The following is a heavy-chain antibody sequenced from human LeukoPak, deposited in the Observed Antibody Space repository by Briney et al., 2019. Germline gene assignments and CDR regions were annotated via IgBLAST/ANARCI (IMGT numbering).Heavy chain of an antibody. V-gene: IGHV3-30*04. CDR3: ARDLRFQLWSNGFDY. D-gene: IGHD5-18*01. CDR2: ISYDGSNK. Sequence: GGSLRLSCAASGFTFSSYAMHWVRQAPGKGLEWVAVISYDGSNKYYADPVKGRFTISRDNSKNTLYLQMNSLRAEDTAVYYCARDLRFQLWSNGFDYWGQGTLVTVSS. J-gene: IGHJ4*02. CDR1: GFTFSSYA.